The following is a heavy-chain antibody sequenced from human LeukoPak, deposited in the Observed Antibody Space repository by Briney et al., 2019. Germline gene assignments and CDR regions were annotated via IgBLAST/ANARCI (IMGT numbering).Heavy chain of an antibody. J-gene: IGHJ4*02. CDR2: IIPIFGTA. CDR1: GGTFSSYA. CDR3: ARGIHARETYYYDSSGYYFGY. D-gene: IGHD3-22*01. V-gene: IGHV1-69*13. Sequence: ASGKVSCKASGGTFSSYAISWVRQATGQGLEWMGGIIPIFGTANYAQKFQGRVTITADESTSTAYMELSSLRSEDTAVYYCARGIHARETYYYDSSGYYFGYWGQGTLVTVSS.